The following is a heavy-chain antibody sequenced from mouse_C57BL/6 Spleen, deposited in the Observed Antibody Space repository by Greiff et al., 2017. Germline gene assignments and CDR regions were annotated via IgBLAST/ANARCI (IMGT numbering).Heavy chain of an antibody. CDR3: TYYYGSSYFDY. Sequence: EVKLMESGGGLVQPGGSMKLSCVASGFTFSNYWMNWVRQSPEKGLEWVAQIRLKSDNYATHYAESVKGRFTSSRDDSKSSVYLQMNNLRAEDTGIYYCTYYYGSSYFDYWGQGTTLTVSS. J-gene: IGHJ2*01. CDR1: GFTFSNYW. V-gene: IGHV6-3*01. D-gene: IGHD1-1*01. CDR2: IRLKSDNYAT.